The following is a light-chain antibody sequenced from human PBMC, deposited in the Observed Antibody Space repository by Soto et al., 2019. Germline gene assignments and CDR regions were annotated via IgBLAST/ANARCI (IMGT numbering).Light chain of an antibody. CDR3: QQYNSYPYT. CDR2: DAS. J-gene: IGKJ2*01. V-gene: IGKV1-5*01. Sequence: DIQMTESRSTLSASVGDRFTITFRASQSISSWLAWYQQKPGKAPKLLIYDASSLESGVPSRFSGSGSGTEFTLTISSLQHDDFATYYCQQYNSYPYTFGQGTKVDIK. CDR1: QSISSW.